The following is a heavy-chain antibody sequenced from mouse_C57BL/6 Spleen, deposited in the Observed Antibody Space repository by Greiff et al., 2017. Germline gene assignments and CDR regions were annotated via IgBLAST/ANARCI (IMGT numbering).Heavy chain of an antibody. Sequence: VQLQQSGPELVKPGASVKIPCKASGYTFTDYNMDWVKQSHGKSLEWIGDINPNNGGTIYNQTFKGKATLTVDKSSSTAYMVLRSLTSEDTAVYYWSRGNYDYDGGFAYWGQGTLVTVSA. J-gene: IGHJ3*01. CDR2: INPNNGGT. CDR1: GYTFTDYN. CDR3: SRGNYDYDGGFAY. V-gene: IGHV1-18*01. D-gene: IGHD2-4*01.